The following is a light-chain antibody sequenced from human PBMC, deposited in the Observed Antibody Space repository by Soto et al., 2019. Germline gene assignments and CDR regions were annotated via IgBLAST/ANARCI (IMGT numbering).Light chain of an antibody. CDR1: TGPVTSGHY. V-gene: IGLV7-46*01. J-gene: IGLJ1*01. CDR3: LLSYHGGPYV. Sequence: AVVAQEPSVTVSPGGTVTLTCDSSTGPVTSGHYPYWFQQKPGQAPTTLIFDTDKRHSWTPARFSGALLGGKAALTLSGAQPDDEAEYYCLLSYHGGPYVFGTGTKVTAL. CDR2: DTD.